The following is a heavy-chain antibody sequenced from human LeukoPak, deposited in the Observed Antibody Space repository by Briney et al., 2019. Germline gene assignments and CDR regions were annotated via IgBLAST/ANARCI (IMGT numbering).Heavy chain of an antibody. J-gene: IGHJ4*02. CDR2: IYSSVGT. CDR3: ARDKGFGLWDY. CDR1: GFSVGSNY. D-gene: IGHD3/OR15-3a*01. V-gene: IGHV3-66*01. Sequence: PGGSLRLSCAASGFSVGSNYMSWVRQAPGKGLEWVSVIYSSVGTYYADSVKGRFTISRDNSKNTLYLQMNSLRAEDTAVYYCARDKGFGLWDYWGQGTLVTVSS.